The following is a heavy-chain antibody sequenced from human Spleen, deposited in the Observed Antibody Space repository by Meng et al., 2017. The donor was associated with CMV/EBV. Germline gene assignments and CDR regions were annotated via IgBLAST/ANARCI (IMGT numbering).Heavy chain of an antibody. D-gene: IGHD2-2*02. CDR1: GGTFNSYV. Sequence: ASVKVSCKASGGTFNSYVIFWVRQAPGQGLEWMGIINPSGGSTSYAQKFQGRVTMTRDTSTSTVYMELSSLRSEDTAVYYCARDRKYCSSTSCYMDYYYGMDVWGQGTTVTVSS. CDR3: ARDRKYCSSTSCYMDYYYGMDV. CDR2: INPSGGST. J-gene: IGHJ6*02. V-gene: IGHV1-46*02.